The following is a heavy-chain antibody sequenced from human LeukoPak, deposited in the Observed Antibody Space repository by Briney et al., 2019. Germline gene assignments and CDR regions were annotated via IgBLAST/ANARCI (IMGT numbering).Heavy chain of an antibody. V-gene: IGHV4-59*10. CDR2: IYTSGST. CDR1: GGSFSDYY. CDR3: ARGYDSSGYYGGGAFDI. J-gene: IGHJ3*02. Sequence: SETLSLTCAVYGGSFSDYYWTWIRQPPGKGLEWIGRIYTSGSTNYNPSLKSRVTMSVDTSKNQFSLKLSSVTAADTAVYYCARGYDSSGYYGGGAFDIWGQGTMVTVSS. D-gene: IGHD3-22*01.